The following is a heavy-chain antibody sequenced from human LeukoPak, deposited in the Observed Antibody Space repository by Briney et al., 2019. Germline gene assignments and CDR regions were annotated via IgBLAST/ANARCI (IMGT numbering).Heavy chain of an antibody. CDR2: ISYDGSNK. Sequence: GGSLRLSCAASGFTFSSYSMNWVRQAPGKGLEWVAVISYDGSNKYYADSVKGRFTISRDNSKNTLYLQMNSLRAEDTAVYYCARSRRGSWYYFDYWGQGTLVTVSS. J-gene: IGHJ4*02. CDR1: GFTFSSYS. V-gene: IGHV3-30*03. D-gene: IGHD6-13*01. CDR3: ARSRRGSWYYFDY.